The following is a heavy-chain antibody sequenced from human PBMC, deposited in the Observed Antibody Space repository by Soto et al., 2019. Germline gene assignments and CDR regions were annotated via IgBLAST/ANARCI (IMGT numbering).Heavy chain of an antibody. D-gene: IGHD2-21*01. CDR2: TNKDGASS. Sequence: EVQLVESGGDLVQPGGSLRLSCEASGFTFSAFWMHWVRHVPGEGLMWISRTNKDGASSEYADSVKGRFSVSRDNAKNTMFLHMTGLRAEDTAVYYCARDDLRRNEALDIWGQGTVVTVSS. V-gene: IGHV3-74*01. J-gene: IGHJ3*02. CDR3: ARDDLRRNEALDI. CDR1: GFTFSAFW.